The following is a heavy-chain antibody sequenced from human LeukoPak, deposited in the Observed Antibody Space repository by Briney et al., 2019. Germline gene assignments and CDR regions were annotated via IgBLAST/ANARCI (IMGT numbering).Heavy chain of an antibody. CDR1: GFTFDDYA. Sequence: GRSLRLSCAASGFTFDDYAMHWVRQAPGNGLEWVSGISWNSGSIGYADSVKGRFTISRDNAKNSLYLQMNSLRPEDTALYYCAKGGSGDAFDIWGQGTMVTVS. V-gene: IGHV3-9*01. J-gene: IGHJ3*02. CDR3: AKGGSGDAFDI. CDR2: ISWNSGSI. D-gene: IGHD2-15*01.